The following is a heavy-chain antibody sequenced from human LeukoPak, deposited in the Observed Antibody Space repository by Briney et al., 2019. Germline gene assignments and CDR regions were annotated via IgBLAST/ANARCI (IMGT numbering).Heavy chain of an antibody. V-gene: IGHV3-23*01. CDR3: VKTSGESDAFDI. CDR1: GFTFSSYA. D-gene: IGHD3-16*01. Sequence: GGSLRLSCAASGFTFSSYAMSWVRQAPGKGLEWVSAISGSGGSTYYADSVKGRFTISRDNSKNTLYLQMNSLRAEDTAVYYCVKTSGESDAFDIWGQGTMVTVSS. J-gene: IGHJ3*02. CDR2: ISGSGGST.